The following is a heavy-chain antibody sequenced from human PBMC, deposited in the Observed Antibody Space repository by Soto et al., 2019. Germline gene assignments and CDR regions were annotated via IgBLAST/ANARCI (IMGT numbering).Heavy chain of an antibody. CDR1: GFTFSSYG. CDR3: AKGGRVGVGATSDY. J-gene: IGHJ4*02. Sequence: QVQLVESGGGVVQPGRSLRLSCAASGFTFSSYGMHWVRQAPGKGLGWVAVISYDGSNKYYADSVKGRFTISRDNCKNTLYLQLNSLRAEDTAVYYCAKGGRVGVGATSDYWGQGTLVTVSS. CDR2: ISYDGSNK. D-gene: IGHD1-26*01. V-gene: IGHV3-30*18.